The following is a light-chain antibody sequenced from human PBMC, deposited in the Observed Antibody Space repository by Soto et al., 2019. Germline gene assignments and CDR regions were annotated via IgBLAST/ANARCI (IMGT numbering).Light chain of an antibody. J-gene: IGKJ3*01. CDR2: AAS. CDR3: QKYCSVTV. V-gene: IGKV1-27*01. Sequence: RASQDIRNFVAWYQQKPGQAPKLLIYAASTLQSGVPSRFSGSGSGTDFTLTINSLQPEDVATYSRQKYCSVTVFGPGTKVEIK. CDR1: QDIRNF.